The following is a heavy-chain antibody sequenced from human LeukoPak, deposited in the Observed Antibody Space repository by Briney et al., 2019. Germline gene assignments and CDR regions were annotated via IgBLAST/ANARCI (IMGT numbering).Heavy chain of an antibody. V-gene: IGHV3-21*01. CDR2: ISSITTYI. CDR3: ARDRVVATGYYFDY. CDR1: GFTFSDYS. J-gene: IGHJ4*02. D-gene: IGHD2-15*01. Sequence: PGGSLRLSCVASGFTFSDYSVNWVRQAPGKGLEWVSFISSITTYIYYADSVKGRFTVSRDNAKNSLHLQMNSLRVEDTAVYYCARDRVVATGYYFDYWGQGTLVTVSS.